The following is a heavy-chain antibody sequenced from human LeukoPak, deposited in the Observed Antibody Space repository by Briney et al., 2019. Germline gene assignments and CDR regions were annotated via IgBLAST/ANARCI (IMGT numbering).Heavy chain of an antibody. CDR1: GFTFSSYR. CDR3: ARDRQYYGSGNYPDAFDI. J-gene: IGHJ3*02. CDR2: ISSSSSTI. V-gene: IGHV3-48*02. Sequence: PGGSLRLSCAASGFTFSSYRMNWVRQARGKGLEWISYISSSSSTIYYADSVKGRFTISRDNAKNSLYLQMDSLRDEDTAVYYCARDRQYYGSGNYPDAFDIWGQGTMVTVSS. D-gene: IGHD3-10*01.